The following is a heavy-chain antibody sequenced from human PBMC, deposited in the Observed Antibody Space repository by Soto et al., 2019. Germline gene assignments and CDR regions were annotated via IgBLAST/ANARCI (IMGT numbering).Heavy chain of an antibody. D-gene: IGHD2-15*01. CDR1: GVSISSSSYY. J-gene: IGHJ4*02. Sequence: SETLSLTCTASGVSISSSSYYWVWIRQPPGKGLVWIGCIDYSGSTYYNPSLKRRVTISVDTTKNQFFLKLSSVTAADTAVYYCARGYCSGGSCYRYWGQGSQVTVSS. V-gene: IGHV4-39*01. CDR2: IDYSGST. CDR3: ARGYCSGGSCYRY.